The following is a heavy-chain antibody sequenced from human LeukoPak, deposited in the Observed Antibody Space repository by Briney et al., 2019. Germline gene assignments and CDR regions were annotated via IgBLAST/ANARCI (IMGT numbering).Heavy chain of an antibody. J-gene: IGHJ4*02. CDR1: GFTFSSYA. Sequence: PGGSLRLSCAASGFTFSSYAMHWVRQAPGKGLEWVAVIPYDGSNKYYADSVKGRFTISRDNSKNTLYLQMNSLRAEDTAIYYCAKDLVTGSLDYWGQGTLVTVSS. D-gene: IGHD3-10*01. V-gene: IGHV3-30*04. CDR3: AKDLVTGSLDY. CDR2: IPYDGSNK.